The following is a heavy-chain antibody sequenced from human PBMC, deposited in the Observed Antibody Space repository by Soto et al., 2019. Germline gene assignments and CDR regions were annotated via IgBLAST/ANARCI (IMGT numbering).Heavy chain of an antibody. V-gene: IGHV4-30-4*01. J-gene: IGHJ6*02. CDR2: IYYSGST. CDR1: GGSISSGDYY. CDR3: ARALGPANYYYDGMDV. Sequence: QVQLQESGPGLVKPSQTLSLTCTVSGGSISSGDYYWSWIRQPPGKGVEWIGYIYYSGSTYYNPSLKSRATISVDTSKTQFSPKLSSVTAADTAVYYSARALGPANYYYDGMDVWGQGTTVTVSS.